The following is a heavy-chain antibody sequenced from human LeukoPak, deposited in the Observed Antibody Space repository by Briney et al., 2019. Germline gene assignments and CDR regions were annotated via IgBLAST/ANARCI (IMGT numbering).Heavy chain of an antibody. Sequence: SETLSLTCIVSGGSINSSSYYWGWIRQPPGKGLEWIGSIYYSGSTYYNPSLKSRVTISVDTSKNQFSLKLSSVTAADTAVYYCARKDYGDYIFYFDYWGQGTLVTVSS. V-gene: IGHV4-39*07. CDR3: ARKDYGDYIFYFDY. D-gene: IGHD4-17*01. CDR1: GGSINSSSYY. CDR2: IYYSGST. J-gene: IGHJ4*02.